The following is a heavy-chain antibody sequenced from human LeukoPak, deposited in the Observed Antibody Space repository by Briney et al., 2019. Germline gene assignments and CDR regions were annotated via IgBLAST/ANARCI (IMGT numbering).Heavy chain of an antibody. CDR2: IKSKTDGGTT. J-gene: IGHJ4*02. CDR3: VTERAVAGTGFDC. Sequence: GGSLRLSCAASGFAFSDAWMSWVRQAPGKGLEWAGRIKSKTDGGTTDYAAPVKGRFTISRDDSKNTLYLQINSLKTEDTGIYYCVTERAVAGTGFDCWGQGAQVTVSS. CDR1: GFAFSDAW. V-gene: IGHV3-15*01. D-gene: IGHD6-19*01.